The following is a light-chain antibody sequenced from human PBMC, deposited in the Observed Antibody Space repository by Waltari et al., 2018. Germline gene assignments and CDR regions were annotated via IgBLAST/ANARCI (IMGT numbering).Light chain of an antibody. CDR2: MAS. CDR3: QQYSSFST. CDR1: QNVGTW. Sequence: DIQMTQSPSTLSASVGDRVTISCRASQNVGTWLAWYQQKPDKAPKLLIYMASSLESGVPSRFSGSGSGTEFTLTISSLQPDDFATYSCQQYSSFSTFGQGTKV. J-gene: IGKJ2*01. V-gene: IGKV1-5*03.